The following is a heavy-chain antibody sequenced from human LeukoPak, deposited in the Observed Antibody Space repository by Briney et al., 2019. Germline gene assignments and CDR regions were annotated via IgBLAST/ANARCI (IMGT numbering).Heavy chain of an antibody. CDR2: INPSGGST. CDR1: GYTFTSYD. J-gene: IGHJ6*02. V-gene: IGHV1-46*01. D-gene: IGHD3-3*01. CDR3: ARGKDYGTIFGVVIAYYYYGMDV. Sequence: ASVKVSCKASGYTFTSYDINWVRQAPGQGLEWMGIINPSGGSTIYAQKFQGRVTMTRDTSTSTVYMEPSSLRSEDTAVYYCARGKDYGTIFGVVIAYYYYGMDVWGQGTTVTVSS.